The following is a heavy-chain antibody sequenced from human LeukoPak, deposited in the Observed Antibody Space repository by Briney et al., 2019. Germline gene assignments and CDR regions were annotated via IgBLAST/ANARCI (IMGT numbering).Heavy chain of an antibody. D-gene: IGHD5-12*01. J-gene: IGHJ4*02. V-gene: IGHV4-59*01. CDR1: GGSISTYY. CDR2: IYHSGST. CDR3: ARGGGYASPIGY. Sequence: SETLSLTCTLSGGSISTYYWSWIRQPPGKGLEWIGYIYHSGSTNYNPSLKSRVTISVDTSKNQFSLKLGSVTAADTAVYYCARGGGYASPIGYWGQGARVTVSS.